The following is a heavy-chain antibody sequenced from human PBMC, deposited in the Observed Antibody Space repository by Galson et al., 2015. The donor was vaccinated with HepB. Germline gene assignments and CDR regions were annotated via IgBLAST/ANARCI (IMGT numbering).Heavy chain of an antibody. CDR2: IIPIFGTA. V-gene: IGHV1-69*13. Sequence: SVKVSCKASGGTFSSYAISWVRQAPGQGLEWMGGIIPIFGTANYAQKFQGRVTITADESTSTAYMELSSLRSEDTAVYYCARDPGSGYDLYLGGMDVWGQGTTVTVSS. D-gene: IGHD5-12*01. CDR1: GGTFSSYA. J-gene: IGHJ6*02. CDR3: ARDPGSGYDLYLGGMDV.